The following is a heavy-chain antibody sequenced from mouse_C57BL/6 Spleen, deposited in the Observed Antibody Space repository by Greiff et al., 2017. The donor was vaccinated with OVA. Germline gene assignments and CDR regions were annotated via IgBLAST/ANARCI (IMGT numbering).Heavy chain of an antibody. Sequence: QVQLQQPGAELVKPGASVKMSCKASGYTFTSYWITWVKQRPGQGLEWIGDIYPGSGSTNYNEKFKSKATLTVATSSSTAYMQLSSLTSEDSAVYYCARKHWYFDVWGTGTTVTVSS. V-gene: IGHV1-55*01. CDR1: GYTFTSYW. CDR2: IYPGSGST. J-gene: IGHJ1*03. CDR3: ARKHWYFDV.